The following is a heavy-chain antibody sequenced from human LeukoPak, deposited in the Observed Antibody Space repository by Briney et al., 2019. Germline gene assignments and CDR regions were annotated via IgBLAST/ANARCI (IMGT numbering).Heavy chain of an antibody. CDR2: ISWDGGST. V-gene: IGHV3-43*01. CDR3: AKGLVEMATIGLWDC. Sequence: PGGSLRLSCAASGFTFDDYTMHWVRQAPGKGLEWVSLISWDGGSTYYADSVKGRFTISRDNSKNSLYLQMNSLRTENTALYYCAKGLVEMATIGLWDCWGQGTLVTVSS. D-gene: IGHD5-24*01. CDR1: GFTFDDYT. J-gene: IGHJ4*02.